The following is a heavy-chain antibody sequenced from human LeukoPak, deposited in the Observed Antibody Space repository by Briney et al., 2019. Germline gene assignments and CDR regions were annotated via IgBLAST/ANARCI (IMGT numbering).Heavy chain of an antibody. J-gene: IGHJ5*02. CDR3: TRDVGDIVTIPAAISVP. D-gene: IGHD2-2*01. V-gene: IGHV1-18*01. CDR2: ISAYNGNT. CDR1: GYTFSSYG. Sequence: GASVKVSCEASGYTFSSYGISWERQAPGQGLEWMGWISAYNGNTNYAQMLQGRVTMTTDTSTSTAYMEVRSLRSDDTAMYYCTRDVGDIVTIPAAISVPWGQGTLVTVSS.